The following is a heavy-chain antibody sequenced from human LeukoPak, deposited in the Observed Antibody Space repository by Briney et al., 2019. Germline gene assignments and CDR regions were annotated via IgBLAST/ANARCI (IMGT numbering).Heavy chain of an antibody. CDR3: ENDYYDSSGYPLPFDY. D-gene: IGHD3-22*01. CDR2: IYYSGST. CDR1: GGSISSSSYY. V-gene: IGHV4-39*01. J-gene: IGHJ4*02. Sequence: SETLSLTCTVSGGSISSSSYYWGWIRQPPGKGLEWIGSIYYSGSTYYNPSLKSRVTISVDTSKNQFSLKLSSVTAADTAVYYCENDYYDSSGYPLPFDYWGQGTLVTVSS.